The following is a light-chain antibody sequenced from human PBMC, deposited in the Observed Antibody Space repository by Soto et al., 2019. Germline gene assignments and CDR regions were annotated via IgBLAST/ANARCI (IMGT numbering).Light chain of an antibody. V-gene: IGKV2-28*01. J-gene: IGKJ2*01. CDR2: LGS. CDR3: MQALQTRNT. CDR1: QSLLHSNGYNY. Sequence: DIVMTQSPLSLPVTPGEPASISCRSSQSLLHSNGYNYLDWYLQTPGQSPQLLIYLGSNRASGVPDRVSGSGSGTEFTLKISRVEAEDVGVYYCMQALQTRNTFGQGTKLEIK.